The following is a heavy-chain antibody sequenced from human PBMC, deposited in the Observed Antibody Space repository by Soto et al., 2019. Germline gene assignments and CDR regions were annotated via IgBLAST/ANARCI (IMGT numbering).Heavy chain of an antibody. CDR3: ARQGIGARGWFDP. J-gene: IGHJ5*02. CDR2: IYYSGST. Sequence: SETLSLTCTVSGDFISNNYWSWIRQPPGKGLEWIGYIYYSGSTNYNPSLKSRVTMSVDTPKKQISLKLSSVTAADTAVYYCARQGIGARGWFDPWGQGTLVTVSS. D-gene: IGHD6-6*01. V-gene: IGHV4-59*08. CDR1: GDFISNNY.